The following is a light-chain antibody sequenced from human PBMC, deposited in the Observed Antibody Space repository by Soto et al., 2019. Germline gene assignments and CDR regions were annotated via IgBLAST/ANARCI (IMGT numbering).Light chain of an antibody. Sequence: EIVLTQSPATLSLSPGERATLSCRASQSVYSYLAWYQQKPGQVPRLLIYAVSNRATGIRVRFSGSGSGTDFTLTISSLEPENFAVYYCQQRSNWPLTFGGGTQVQIK. CDR3: QQRSNWPLT. V-gene: IGKV3-11*01. J-gene: IGKJ4*01. CDR2: AVS. CDR1: QSVYSY.